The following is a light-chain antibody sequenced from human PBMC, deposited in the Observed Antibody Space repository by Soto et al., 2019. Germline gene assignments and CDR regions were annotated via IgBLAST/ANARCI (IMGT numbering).Light chain of an antibody. CDR2: DVS. J-gene: IGLJ1*01. CDR3: SSYTSSSTYV. V-gene: IGLV2-18*02. Sequence: QSVLTQPPSVSGSPGQSVAISCTGTGSDIGTYNRVSWYQQPPGTVPKLIIYDVSDRPSGVPDRFSGSKSGNTASLTISGLQAEDEADYYCSSYTSSSTYVFGTGTKVTVL. CDR1: GSDIGTYNR.